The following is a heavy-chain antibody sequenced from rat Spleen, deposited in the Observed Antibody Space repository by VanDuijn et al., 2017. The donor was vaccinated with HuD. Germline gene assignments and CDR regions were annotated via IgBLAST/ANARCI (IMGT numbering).Heavy chain of an antibody. CDR2: ISFDGGST. V-gene: IGHV5-31*01. D-gene: IGHD5-1*01. Sequence: EVQLVESGGALVQPGRSLKLSCVASGFTFNNYWMTWIRQVPGKGLEWVAYISFDGGSTYYRDSVKGRFTSSRDNTKSTLYLQMDSLRSEDTATYYCTTDGQGARFAYWGQGTLVTVSS. CDR1: GFTFNNYW. CDR3: TTDGQGARFAY. J-gene: IGHJ3*01.